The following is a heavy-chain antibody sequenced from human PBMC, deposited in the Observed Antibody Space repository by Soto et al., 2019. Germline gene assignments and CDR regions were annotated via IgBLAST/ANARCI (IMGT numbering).Heavy chain of an antibody. V-gene: IGHV1-69*01. CDR1: GGTFSSYA. CDR2: IIHIFGTA. CDR3: ARVAGRSTKEGMDV. Sequence: QVQLVQSGAEVKKPGSSVKVSCKASGGTFSSYAISWVRQAPGQGLECMGGIIHIFGTANYAQKFQGRVTITADESTSTAYNELSSMRSEDTAVYYCARVAGRSTKEGMDVWGQGTTVTDSS. J-gene: IGHJ6*02. D-gene: IGHD6-25*01.